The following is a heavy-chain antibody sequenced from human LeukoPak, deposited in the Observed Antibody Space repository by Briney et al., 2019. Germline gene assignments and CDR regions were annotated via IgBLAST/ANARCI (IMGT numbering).Heavy chain of an antibody. V-gene: IGHV5-51*01. Sequence: GASLQISCKASGYSFTTYWIGWVRQVPGKGLEWVGIIYPADSTAKYSPSFQGQVTISVDKSISTAYLQWSSLKASDTAMYYCARRLAAANTDAFDIWGQGTMVTISS. CDR2: IYPADSTA. J-gene: IGHJ3*02. D-gene: IGHD6-13*01. CDR3: ARRLAAANTDAFDI. CDR1: GYSFTTYW.